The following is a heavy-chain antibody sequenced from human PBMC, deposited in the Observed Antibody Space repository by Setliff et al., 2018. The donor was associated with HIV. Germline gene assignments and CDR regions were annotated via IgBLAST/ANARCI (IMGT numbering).Heavy chain of an antibody. V-gene: IGHV4-61*02. CDR3: AVAYCGGDCYWITPYYFDY. J-gene: IGHJ4*02. Sequence: SETLSLTCTVSGGSIDSGNYDWDWVRQPGGKGLEWIGRIYTRGSTKYSPTFESRVTISVDTSKNQFSLKLSSVTAADTAVYYCAVAYCGGDCYWITPYYFDYWGQGTLVTVSS. CDR2: IYTRGST. D-gene: IGHD2-21*02. CDR1: GGSIDSGNYD.